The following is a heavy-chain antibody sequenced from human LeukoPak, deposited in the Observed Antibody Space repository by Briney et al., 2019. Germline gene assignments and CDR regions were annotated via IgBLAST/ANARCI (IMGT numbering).Heavy chain of an antibody. D-gene: IGHD3-16*01. J-gene: IGHJ5*02. V-gene: IGHV4-34*01. CDR2: INHSGST. CDR1: GGSFSGYY. Sequence: SETLSLTCAVYGGSFSGYYWSWIRQPPGKGLEWIGEINHSGSTNYNPSLKSRVTISVDTPKNQFSLKLSSVTAADTAVYYCAREGAPWDPWGQGTLVTVSS. CDR3: AREGAPWDP.